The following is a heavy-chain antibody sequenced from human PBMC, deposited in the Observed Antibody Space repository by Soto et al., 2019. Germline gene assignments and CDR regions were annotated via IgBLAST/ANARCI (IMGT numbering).Heavy chain of an antibody. CDR1: GFTFSNAW. V-gene: IGHV3-15*01. CDR2: IKSKTDGGTT. J-gene: IGHJ4*02. Sequence: PGGSLRLSCAASGFTFSNAWMSWVRQAPGKGLEWVGRIKSKTDGGTTDYAAPVKGRFTISRDDSKNTLYLQMNSLKTEDTAVYYCTTEIADRWLQFFRFDYWGQGTLVTVSS. D-gene: IGHD4-4*01. CDR3: TTEIADRWLQFFRFDY.